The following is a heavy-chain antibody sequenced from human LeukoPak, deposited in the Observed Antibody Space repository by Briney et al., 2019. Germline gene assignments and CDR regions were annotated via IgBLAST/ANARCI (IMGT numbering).Heavy chain of an antibody. Sequence: GGSLRLSCAASGFTFSSYAMSWVRQAPGKGLEWVSGISGGGDSTYYADSVKGRFTISRANSKNTLFLQMNSLRAEDTAVYYCAKDYGSSIWVFDYWGQGTLVTVSS. CDR1: GFTFSSYA. CDR2: ISGGGDST. D-gene: IGHD3-22*01. CDR3: AKDYGSSIWVFDY. J-gene: IGHJ4*02. V-gene: IGHV3-23*01.